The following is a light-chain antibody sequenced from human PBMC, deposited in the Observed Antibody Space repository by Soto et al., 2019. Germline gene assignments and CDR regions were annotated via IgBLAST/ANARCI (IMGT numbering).Light chain of an antibody. V-gene: IGKV3-11*01. CDR3: QQRSNWPLWT. CDR2: DAS. CDR1: QSVTSN. Sequence: EIVMTQSPATLSVSPGERATLSCRASQSVTSNLAWYQKKPGQAPRLLIYDASNRATGIPARFSGSGSGTDFTLTSSSLEPEDVAVYYWQQRSNWPLWTFGQGTKVEIK. J-gene: IGKJ1*01.